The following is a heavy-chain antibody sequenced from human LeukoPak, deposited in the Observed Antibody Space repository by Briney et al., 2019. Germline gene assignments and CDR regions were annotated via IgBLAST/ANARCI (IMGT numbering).Heavy chain of an antibody. CDR2: INHSGST. CDR1: GGSFSGYY. CDR3: ARAFFWSSYGMDV. Sequence: SETLSLTSAVYGGSFSGYYWSWIRQPSGKGLEWIGEINHSGSTNYNPSLKSRVTISVDTSKNQFSLKLSSVTAADTAVYYCARAFFWSSYGMDVWGQGTTVTVSS. D-gene: IGHD3-3*01. V-gene: IGHV4-34*01. J-gene: IGHJ6*02.